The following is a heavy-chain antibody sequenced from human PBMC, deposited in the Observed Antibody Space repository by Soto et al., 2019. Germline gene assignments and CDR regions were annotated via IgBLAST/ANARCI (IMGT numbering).Heavy chain of an antibody. V-gene: IGHV1-69*02. J-gene: IGHJ4*02. CDR1: GGTFRNYP. CDR2: IFPLTDIP. CDR3: ARGPLVVLNYFES. Sequence: QVQLVQSGTEVKKPGSSVKVSCKASGGTFRNYPINWVRQAPGQGLEWMGSIFPLTDIPDYAQNFQARLTISAHKSTSTAYMELSSLPSDDTAMYFCARGPLVVLNYFESWGQGTLVTVSS.